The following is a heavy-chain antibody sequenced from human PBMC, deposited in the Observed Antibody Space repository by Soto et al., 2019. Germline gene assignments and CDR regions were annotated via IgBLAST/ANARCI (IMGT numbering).Heavy chain of an antibody. J-gene: IGHJ1*01. D-gene: IGHD1-26*01. CDR1: GFTFSSYS. Sequence: EVQLVESGGGLVKPGGSLRLSCAASGFTFSSYSMNWVRQAPGKGLEWVSSISSSSSYIYYADSVKGRFTISRDNAKKSLYLQMNSLRAEDTAVYYCARGAQWELLSYFQHWGQGTLVTVSS. CDR2: ISSSSSYI. CDR3: ARGAQWELLSYFQH. V-gene: IGHV3-21*01.